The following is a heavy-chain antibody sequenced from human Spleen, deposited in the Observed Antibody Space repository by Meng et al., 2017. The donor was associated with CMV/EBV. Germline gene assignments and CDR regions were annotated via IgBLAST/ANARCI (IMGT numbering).Heavy chain of an antibody. CDR1: GGSMGRGTYH. Sequence: SETLSLTCTVSGGSMGRGTYHWAWIRQPPGKGLEWIGSIYYNGNTFYTPSLKSRVTISGDTSKNQFSLKVNSLTAADTAVYYCARMEPAAISFVYWGQGTLVTVSS. CDR2: IYYNGNT. D-gene: IGHD2-2*02. CDR3: ARMEPAAISFVY. V-gene: IGHV4-39*07. J-gene: IGHJ4*02.